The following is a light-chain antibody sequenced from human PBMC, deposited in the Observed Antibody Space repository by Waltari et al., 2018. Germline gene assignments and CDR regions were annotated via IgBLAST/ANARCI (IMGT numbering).Light chain of an antibody. V-gene: IGKV3-20*01. CDR1: QGVSSSY. CDR2: GAS. CDR3: HQYYTTPPS. Sequence: EIVLTQSPGTLSLSPGERATLSCRASQGVSSSYLAWYQQKPGQAPRLLIYGASNRATGIPARFSGSGTGTDFNLTINSLQAEDVAVYYCHQYYTTPPSFGGGTKVEIK. J-gene: IGKJ4*01.